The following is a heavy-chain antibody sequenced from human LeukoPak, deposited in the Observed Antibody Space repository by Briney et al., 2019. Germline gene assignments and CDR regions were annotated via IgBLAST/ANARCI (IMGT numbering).Heavy chain of an antibody. Sequence: QPGGSLRLSCAASDFTVSSNSMSWVRQAPGKGLEWVSVTYSSGSTHYADSVKGRVTISRDSSKNTLYLQMNSLRVEDTAVYYCAKLSTYGDSTEDHWGQGTLVTVSS. D-gene: IGHD4-17*01. J-gene: IGHJ4*02. CDR1: DFTVSSNS. CDR3: AKLSTYGDSTEDH. V-gene: IGHV3-53*01. CDR2: TYSSGST.